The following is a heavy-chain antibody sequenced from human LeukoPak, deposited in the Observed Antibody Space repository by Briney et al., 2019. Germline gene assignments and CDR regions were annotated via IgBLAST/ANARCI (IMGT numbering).Heavy chain of an antibody. V-gene: IGHV1-2*02. CDR2: IDPNTGAT. CDR1: GYTFTGYH. D-gene: IGHD6-19*01. Sequence: ASVKVSCKASGYTFTGYHMHWVRQAPGQGLEWMGWIDPNTGATKYAQKFEGRVSMTRDTSISTAYMEVSSLRSADTAVYFCARLGVARWMVVTYYYYGTDVWGQGTTVTVSS. CDR3: ARLGVARWMVVTYYYYGTDV. J-gene: IGHJ6*02.